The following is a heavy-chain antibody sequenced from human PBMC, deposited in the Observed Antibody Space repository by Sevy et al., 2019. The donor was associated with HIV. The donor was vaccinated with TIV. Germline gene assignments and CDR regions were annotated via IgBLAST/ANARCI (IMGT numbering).Heavy chain of an antibody. CDR2: ITGSGGNT. Sequence: GGSLRLSCAATGFTFSSYAMSWVRQAPGKGLEWVSTITGSGGNTFYADSVKGRFTVSRDNSKNTLYLQMNSLRAEDTAVHYCAKSPGDNYYYYMDVWGKGTTVTVSS. CDR3: AKSPGDNYYYYMDV. V-gene: IGHV3-23*01. J-gene: IGHJ6*03. D-gene: IGHD2-21*02. CDR1: GFTFSSYA.